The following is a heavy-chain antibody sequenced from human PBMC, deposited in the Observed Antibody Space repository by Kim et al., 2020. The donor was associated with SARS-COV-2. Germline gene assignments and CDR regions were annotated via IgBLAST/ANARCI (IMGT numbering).Heavy chain of an antibody. CDR1: GFTFSSYS. D-gene: IGHD2-15*01. Sequence: GGSLRLSCAASGFTFSSYSMSWVRQGPGKGLEWVANVKQDGSTTYYVDSVKGRFTISRDNAQNSLHLQMNSLRVEDTAVYYCARRKISSLRWWIDGSDGSCELRDPFDICGPGTMVTVSS. CDR2: VKQDGSTT. J-gene: IGHJ3*02. CDR3: ARRKISSLRWWIDGSDGSCELRDPFDI. V-gene: IGHV3-7*01.